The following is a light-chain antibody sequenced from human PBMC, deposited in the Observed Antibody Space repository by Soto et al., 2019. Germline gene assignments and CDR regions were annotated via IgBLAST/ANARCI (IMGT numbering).Light chain of an antibody. CDR2: DVS. J-gene: IGLJ2*01. V-gene: IGLV2-14*01. Sequence: QSALTQPASVSGSPGQSITISCTGTSSDVGGYNYVSWYQQHPGKAPKLMIYDVSNRPSGVSNRFSGSKSGNTASLPISGRQAEDEADYYCSSYTSSSTLEVVFGGGTKLTVL. CDR1: SSDVGGYNY. CDR3: SSYTSSSTLEVV.